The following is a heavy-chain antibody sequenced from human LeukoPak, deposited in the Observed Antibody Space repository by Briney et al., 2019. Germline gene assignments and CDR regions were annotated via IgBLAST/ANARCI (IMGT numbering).Heavy chain of an antibody. CDR3: ARPHRGPFAFDI. CDR2: IYNSGST. D-gene: IGHD2-15*01. J-gene: IGHJ3*02. Sequence: SETLSLTCTVSGGSISSSSYYWGWIRQPPGKGLEWIGYIYNSGSTNYNPSLKSRVTISEDTSKNQFSLKLSSVTAADTAMYYCARPHRGPFAFDIWGQGTMVTVSS. CDR1: GGSISSSSYY. V-gene: IGHV4-61*05.